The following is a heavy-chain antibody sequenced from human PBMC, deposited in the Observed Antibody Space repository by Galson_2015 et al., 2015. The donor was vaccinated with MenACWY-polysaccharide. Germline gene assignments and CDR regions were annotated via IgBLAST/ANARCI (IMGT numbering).Heavy chain of an antibody. Sequence: SLRLSCAACGSRFSHSGMHWVRQAPGMGLEWVAVIQYDGSKIVYEASVRGRFTISRDNSKIILFLEMNSLRAEDTAVYYCAREFSRIVFHACDPCGRGTIVTVSS. V-gene: IGHV3-33*01. D-gene: IGHD6-13*01. CDR1: GSRFSHSG. J-gene: IGHJ3*01. CDR3: AREFSRIVFHACDP. CDR2: IQYDGSKI.